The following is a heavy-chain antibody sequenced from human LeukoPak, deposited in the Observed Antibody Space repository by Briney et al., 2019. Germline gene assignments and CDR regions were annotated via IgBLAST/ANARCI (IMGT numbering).Heavy chain of an antibody. V-gene: IGHV3-20*04. Sequence: PGRSLRLSCAASGFTFDDYAMSWVRQAPGKGLEWVSGIKWNGGSTGYVDSVKGRFTISRDNAKNSLYLQMNSLRAEDTALYYCARHQDSSGWYGSDNWGQGTLVTVSS. CDR2: IKWNGGST. J-gene: IGHJ4*02. CDR3: ARHQDSSGWYGSDN. CDR1: GFTFDDYA. D-gene: IGHD6-19*01.